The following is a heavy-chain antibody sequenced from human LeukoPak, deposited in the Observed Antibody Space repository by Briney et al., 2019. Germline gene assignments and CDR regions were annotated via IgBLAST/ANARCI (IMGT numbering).Heavy chain of an antibody. Sequence: GGSLRLSCAASEFTFSNYNMNWVRQAPGKGLEWVSSISSSSYIYYADSVKGRFTISRDNAKNSLYLQMNSLSAEDTAVYYCASTSSSWYGKDYWGQGTLVTVSS. CDR3: ASTSSSWYGKDY. V-gene: IGHV3-21*01. CDR2: ISSSSYI. CDR1: EFTFSNYN. J-gene: IGHJ4*02. D-gene: IGHD6-13*01.